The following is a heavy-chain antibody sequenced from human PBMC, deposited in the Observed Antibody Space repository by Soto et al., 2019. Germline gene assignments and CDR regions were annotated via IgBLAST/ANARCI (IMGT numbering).Heavy chain of an antibody. J-gene: IGHJ5*02. V-gene: IGHV3-30*03. Sequence: QVQLVESGGGVVQPGRSLRLSCAASGFSISRSGMHWVRQAPGKGLEWVAVIAYDGSNRWYADSAKGRFTISRDNSKNTVYLQMSSLRGEDTAVYDCASDLQAGTDNVNWFAPWVQGTLVTVSS. CDR2: IAYDGSNR. CDR1: GFSISRSG. CDR3: ASDLQAGTDNVNWFAP. D-gene: IGHD1-1*01.